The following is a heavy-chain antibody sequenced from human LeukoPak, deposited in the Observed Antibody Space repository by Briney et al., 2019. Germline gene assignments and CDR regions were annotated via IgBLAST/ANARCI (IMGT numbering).Heavy chain of an antibody. Sequence: GESLKISCKGSGYSFTSYWIGWVRQMPGKGLEWMGIIYPGDSDTRYSPSFQGQVTRSADKSISTAYLQWSSLKASDTAMYYCARQRYYGSGSGTFDIWGQGTMVTVSS. D-gene: IGHD3-10*01. CDR1: GYSFTSYW. CDR3: ARQRYYGSGSGTFDI. J-gene: IGHJ3*02. CDR2: IYPGDSDT. V-gene: IGHV5-51*01.